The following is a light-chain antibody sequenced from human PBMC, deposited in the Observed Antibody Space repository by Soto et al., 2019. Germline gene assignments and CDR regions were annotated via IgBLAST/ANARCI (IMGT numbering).Light chain of an antibody. CDR3: QQRSNWPPLFT. J-gene: IGKJ3*01. V-gene: IGKV3-11*01. CDR2: DAS. CDR1: QSVSSY. Sequence: EIVLTQSPATLSLSPGERATLSCRASQSVSSYLAWYQQKPGQAPRLLIYDASNRATGIPARFSGSGSGTDFTLTISGLEPADFAVYYCQQRSNWPPLFTVGPGTKVDIK.